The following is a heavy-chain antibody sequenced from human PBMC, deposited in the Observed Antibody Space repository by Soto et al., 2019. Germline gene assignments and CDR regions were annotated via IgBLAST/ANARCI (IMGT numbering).Heavy chain of an antibody. CDR2: IDSSTKYT. Sequence: GGSLRLSCEASGFTFRDYYMTGFRQAPGKGLEWLSYIDSSTKYTNYADSVKGRFTISRDNAKNSLYLQMNSLRADDTAVYYCAREYYYTMDVWGQGTMVTVSS. J-gene: IGHJ6*02. V-gene: IGHV3-11*05. CDR1: GFTFRDYY. CDR3: AREYYYTMDV.